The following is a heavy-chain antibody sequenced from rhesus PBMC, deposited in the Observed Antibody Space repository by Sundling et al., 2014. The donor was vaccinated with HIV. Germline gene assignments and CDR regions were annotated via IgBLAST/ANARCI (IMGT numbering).Heavy chain of an antibody. V-gene: IGHV4-93*01. Sequence: QLQLQESGPGLVKPSETLSLTCGVSGGSISSSNWWSWIRQPPGKGLEWIGDTYGSGGRNEYNPSLKSRVTISKDTSKNQFSLKLTSVTAADTAVYYCASAYWGDFFDSWGQGILVTVSS. J-gene: IGHJ4*01. CDR2: TYGSGGRN. CDR3: ASAYWGDFFDS. CDR1: GGSISSSNW. D-gene: IGHD3-34*01.